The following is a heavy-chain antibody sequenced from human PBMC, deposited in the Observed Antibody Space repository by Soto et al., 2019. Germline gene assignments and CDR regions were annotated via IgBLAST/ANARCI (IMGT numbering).Heavy chain of an antibody. J-gene: IGHJ4*02. CDR1: GFTCSSYA. V-gene: IGHV3-30-3*01. CDR3: ARDRHDYGDYATFE. Sequence: QVQLVESGGGVVQPGRSLRLSCAASGFTCSSYAMHWVRQAPGKGLEWVAVISYDGSKKYYADSVKGRFTISRDHSKSSLFLPMNSLRAEATAVYYWARDRHDYGDYATFEWGQGTLVTVAS. CDR2: ISYDGSKK. D-gene: IGHD4-17*01.